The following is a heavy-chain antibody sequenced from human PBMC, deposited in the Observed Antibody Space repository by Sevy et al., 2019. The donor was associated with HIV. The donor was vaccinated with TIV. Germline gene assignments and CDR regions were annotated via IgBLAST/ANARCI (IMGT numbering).Heavy chain of an antibody. Sequence: GGSLRLSCVASGFTFSNYGMHWVRQAPGKGLEWVAVIWSDGSTKWYIDSVEGRFTVSRDNSKNTLYLQMNSLRVEGTGVYYCAKNAALDQWGQGTLVTVSS. D-gene: IGHD6-25*01. V-gene: IGHV3-33*06. CDR1: GFTFSNYG. J-gene: IGHJ4*02. CDR3: AKNAALDQ. CDR2: IWSDGSTK.